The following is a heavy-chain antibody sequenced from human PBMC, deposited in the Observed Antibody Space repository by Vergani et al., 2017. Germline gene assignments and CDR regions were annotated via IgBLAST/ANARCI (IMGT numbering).Heavy chain of an antibody. CDR3: ARGRPYILCL. Sequence: QVQLQQWGAGLLKPSETLSLTCAVYGGSFSGYYWSWIRQPPGKGLEWVGEINHSGSTNYNPSLKSRVTISVATSKNQFSLKLSSVTAADTALYYCARGRPYILCLWGRGTLVAVSS. CDR2: INHSGST. CDR1: GGSFSGYY. D-gene: IGHD1-14*01. V-gene: IGHV4-34*01. J-gene: IGHJ4*02.